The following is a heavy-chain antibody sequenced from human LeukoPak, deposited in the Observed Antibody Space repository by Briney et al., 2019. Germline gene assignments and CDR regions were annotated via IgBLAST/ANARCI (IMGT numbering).Heavy chain of an antibody. D-gene: IGHD2-15*01. CDR1: GGSISSYY. CDR3: ARTPRGYCSGGSCYHPYYYYYYMDV. CDR2: IYTSGST. V-gene: IGHV4-4*07. J-gene: IGHJ6*03. Sequence: TPSETLSLTCTVSGGSISSYYWSWIRQPAGKGLEWIGRIYTSGSTNYNPSLKSRVTMSVDTSKNQFSLKLSSVTAADTAVYYCARTPRGYCSGGSCYHPYYYYYYMDVWGKGTTVTVSS.